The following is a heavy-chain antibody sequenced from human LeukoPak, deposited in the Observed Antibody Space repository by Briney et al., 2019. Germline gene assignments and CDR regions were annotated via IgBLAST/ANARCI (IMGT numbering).Heavy chain of an antibody. CDR1: GFTFSTYA. Sequence: GGSLRLSCAASGFTFSTYAMNWVRQAPGKGLDWVSAISGGDGSKYCADSVKGRFTISRDNSKNTMYLQMNSLRAEDTAVYYCAKGSYTGFSARADYWGQGTLVTVSS. D-gene: IGHD5-12*01. J-gene: IGHJ4*02. V-gene: IGHV3-23*01. CDR2: ISGGDGSK. CDR3: AKGSYTGFSARADY.